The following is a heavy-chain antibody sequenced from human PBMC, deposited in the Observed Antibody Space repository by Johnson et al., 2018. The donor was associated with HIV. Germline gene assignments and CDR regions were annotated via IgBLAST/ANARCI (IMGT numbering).Heavy chain of an antibody. CDR2: INWNGGST. D-gene: IGHD1-26*01. CDR3: AGAVRVGGKEGVGAFDI. CDR1: GFTFDDHD. V-gene: IGHV3-20*04. J-gene: IGHJ3*02. Sequence: VQLVESGGGVVRPGGSLRLSCAASGFTFDDHDMNWVRQVPGKGLEWVSGINWNGGSTGYADSVKGRFTISRDNAKNSLYLQMNSLRDEDTALYYCAGAVRVGGKEGVGAFDIWGQGTMVTVSS.